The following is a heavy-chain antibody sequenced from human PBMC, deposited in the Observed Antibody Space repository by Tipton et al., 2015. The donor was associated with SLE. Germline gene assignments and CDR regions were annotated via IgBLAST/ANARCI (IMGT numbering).Heavy chain of an antibody. D-gene: IGHD3-16*01. Sequence: LRLSCAVSGGSISSGGYSWSWIRQPPGKGLEWIGYIYHSGSTYYNPSLKSRVTISVDTSKNQFSLKLSSVTAADTAVYYCAREGGAFDIWGQGTMVTVSS. CDR2: IYHSGST. J-gene: IGHJ3*02. CDR1: GGSISSGGYS. V-gene: IGHV4-30-2*05. CDR3: AREGGAFDI.